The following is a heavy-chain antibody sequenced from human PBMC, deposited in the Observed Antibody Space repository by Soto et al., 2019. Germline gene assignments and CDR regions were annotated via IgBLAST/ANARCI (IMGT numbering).Heavy chain of an antibody. D-gene: IGHD6-6*01. J-gene: IGHJ4*02. CDR2: ISGHNGNT. CDR3: ARDFEAGGQLVGVFDY. V-gene: IGHV1-18*01. CDR1: GYTFTRFG. Sequence: QVQLVQSGTEVKKPGASVKVSCKASGYTFTRFGINWVRQAPGQGLEWMGWISGHNGNTHSAQNFQGRVTVTTDTSARTAYMELRSLSSDDTVVYYSARDFEAGGQLVGVFDYWGQGTLVTVSS.